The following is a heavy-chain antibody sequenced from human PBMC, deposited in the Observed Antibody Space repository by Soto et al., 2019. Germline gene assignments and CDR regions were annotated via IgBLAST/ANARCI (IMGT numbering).Heavy chain of an antibody. J-gene: IGHJ4*02. V-gene: IGHV3-30-3*01. CDR1: GPFSHYA. Sequence: QVQLVESGGGVVQPGRSLRLSCAASGPFSHYAMHWVRQAPGKGLEWMAVISFDGSTKYYADSVKGRFTISRDNAKNTLYLQMNSLRPEDTAVYYCARDHYSSGWYYFEYWGQGTLVTVSS. D-gene: IGHD6-19*01. CDR3: ARDHYSSGWYYFEY. CDR2: ISFDGSTK.